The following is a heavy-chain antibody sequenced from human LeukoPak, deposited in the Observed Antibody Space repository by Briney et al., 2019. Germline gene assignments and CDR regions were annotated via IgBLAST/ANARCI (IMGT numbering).Heavy chain of an antibody. D-gene: IGHD3-16*01. CDR1: GYTFTGYY. V-gene: IGHV1-2*02. Sequence: GASVKVSCKASGYTFTGYYMHWVRQAPGQGLEWMGWINPNSGGTNYAQKFQGRVTMTRDTSISTAYMELSRLRSDDTAVYYCARDRLAKPHAIDYWGQGTLVTVSS. J-gene: IGHJ4*02. CDR2: INPNSGGT. CDR3: ARDRLAKPHAIDY.